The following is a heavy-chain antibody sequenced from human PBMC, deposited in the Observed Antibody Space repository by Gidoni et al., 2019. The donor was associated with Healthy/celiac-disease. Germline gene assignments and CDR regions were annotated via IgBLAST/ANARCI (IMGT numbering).Heavy chain of an antibody. CDR2: IYYSGST. J-gene: IGHJ4*02. Sequence: QVQLQESGPGLVKPSQTLSLPCTVSGGSISSGGYYWSWIRQHPGKGLEWIGYIYYSGSTYYNPSLKSRVTISVDTSKNQFSLKLSSVTAADTAVYYCARRGISGGNSPNDYWGQGTLVTVSS. CDR3: ARRGISGGNSPNDY. V-gene: IGHV4-31*03. CDR1: GGSISSGGYY. D-gene: IGHD2-21*02.